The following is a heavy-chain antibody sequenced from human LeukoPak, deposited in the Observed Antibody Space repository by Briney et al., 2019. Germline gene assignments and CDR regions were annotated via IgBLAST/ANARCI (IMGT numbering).Heavy chain of an antibody. CDR1: GFTFSSYA. CDR2: ISSNGGST. Sequence: GGSLRLSCSASGFTFSSYAMHWVRQAPGKGLEYVSGISSNGGSTYHADSVKGRFTISRDNSKNTLYLQMNSLRADDTAVYYCAKDFSSSGYYFDYWGQGTLVTVSS. D-gene: IGHD3-22*01. V-gene: IGHV3-64*04. J-gene: IGHJ4*02. CDR3: AKDFSSSGYYFDY.